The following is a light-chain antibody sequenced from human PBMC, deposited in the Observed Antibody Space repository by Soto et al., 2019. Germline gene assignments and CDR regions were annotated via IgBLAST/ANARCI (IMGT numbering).Light chain of an antibody. CDR2: TTS. CDR3: QQRSNWPPT. J-gene: IGKJ3*01. Sequence: DIQMTQSPSSLSASVGDRVTITCRASQSINSHLNWYQQKPGKPPKLLIHTTSSLQSGVPSRFSGSGTGTDFTLTISSLQPEDFAVYYCQQRSNWPPTFGPGTKVDIK. V-gene: IGKV1-39*01. CDR1: QSINSH.